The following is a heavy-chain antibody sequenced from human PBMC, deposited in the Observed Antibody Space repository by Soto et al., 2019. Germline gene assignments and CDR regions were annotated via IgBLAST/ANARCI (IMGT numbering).Heavy chain of an antibody. CDR3: ARAGIEWLVLSAFDY. CDR1: GFTFSSYG. J-gene: IGHJ4*02. Sequence: QVQLVESGGGVVQPGRSLRLSCAASGFTFSSYGMHWVRQAPGKGLEWVAVIWYDGSNKYYADSVKGRFTISRDNSKNTLYLQMNSLRAEDTAVYYCARAGIEWLVLSAFDYWGQGTLVTVSS. V-gene: IGHV3-33*01. D-gene: IGHD6-19*01. CDR2: IWYDGSNK.